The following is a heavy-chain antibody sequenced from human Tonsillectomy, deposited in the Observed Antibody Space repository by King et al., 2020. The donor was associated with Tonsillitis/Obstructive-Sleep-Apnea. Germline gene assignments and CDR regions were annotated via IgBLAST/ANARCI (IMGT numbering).Heavy chain of an antibody. CDR3: ARDXGHXXVXXDAXFGXXWXXP. Sequence: QLVQSGAEVKKPGASVRVSCKASGYTFTSYAMHWVRLAPGQRPEWMGWINTGSGDTKYAQKFQGRVTITRDTPANTAYMELSSLRSAAPAIYYCARDXGHXXVXXDAXFGXXWXXPXGQGTLVTVSS. CDR2: INTGSGDT. V-gene: IGHV1-3*04. CDR1: GYTFTSYA. J-gene: IGHJ5*02. D-gene: IGHD2-2*01.